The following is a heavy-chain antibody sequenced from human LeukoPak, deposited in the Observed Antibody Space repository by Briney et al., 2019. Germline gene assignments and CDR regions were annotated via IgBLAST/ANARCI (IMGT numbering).Heavy chain of an antibody. V-gene: IGHV3-33*08. CDR2: IWYDGSNK. D-gene: IGHD2-2*01. Sequence: GGSLRLSCAVSGFTFSSYCMSWVRQAPGKGLEWVAVIWYDGSNKYYADSVKGRFTISRDNSKNTLYLQMNSLRAEDTAVYYCATHARRLTYAPFDVWGEGTLVSV. J-gene: IGHJ4*02. CDR3: ATHARRLTYAPFDV. CDR1: GFTFSSYC.